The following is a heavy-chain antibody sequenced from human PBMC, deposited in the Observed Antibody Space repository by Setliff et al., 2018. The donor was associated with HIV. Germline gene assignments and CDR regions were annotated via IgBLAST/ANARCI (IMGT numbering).Heavy chain of an antibody. CDR3: VRGAFWSTYFYYYLDV. V-gene: IGHV3-7*03. D-gene: IGHD3-3*02. CDR1: GFSFSDYW. CDR2: IKQDGSET. J-gene: IGHJ6*03. Sequence: GGSLRLSCEGNGFSFSDYWMTWVRQAPGKGLQWVANIKQDGSETSYAESVQGRFTISRGTAPNSVYLQMNDLRVDDTAVYYCVRGAFWSTYFYYYLDVWGEGSTVT.